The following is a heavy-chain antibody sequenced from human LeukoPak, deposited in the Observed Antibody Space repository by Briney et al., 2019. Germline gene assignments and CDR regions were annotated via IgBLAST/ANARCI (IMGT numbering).Heavy chain of an antibody. J-gene: IGHJ4*02. CDR1: GYTFTSYG. D-gene: IGHD3-22*01. Sequence: ASVKVSCKASGYTFTSYGISWVRQAPGQGLEWMGWISAYNGNTNYTQKLQGRVTMTTDTSTSTAYMELRSLRSDDTAVYYCARVGYYESSGYYEYWGQGTLVTVSS. CDR3: ARVGYYESSGYYEY. V-gene: IGHV1-18*01. CDR2: ISAYNGNT.